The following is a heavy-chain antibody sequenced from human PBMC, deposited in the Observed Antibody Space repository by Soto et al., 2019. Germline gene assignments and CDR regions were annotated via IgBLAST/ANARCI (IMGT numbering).Heavy chain of an antibody. Sequence: EAQLVESGGGLVQPGGSLRLSCAASGFTFSSYWMSWVRQAPGKGLEWVAKIKQGGNEESYVDSVKGRFTISRDNSNHSLFLQMNSLRAEDTAVYFCASWGFIVGTNCYFDLWGRGTLVTVSS. J-gene: IGHJ2*01. CDR2: IKQGGNEE. CDR1: GFTFSSYW. D-gene: IGHD1-26*01. V-gene: IGHV3-7*01. CDR3: ASWGFIVGTNCYFDL.